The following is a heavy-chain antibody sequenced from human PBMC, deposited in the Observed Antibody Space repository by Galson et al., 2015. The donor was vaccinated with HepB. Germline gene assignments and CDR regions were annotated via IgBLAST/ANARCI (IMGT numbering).Heavy chain of an antibody. CDR1: GFTFSSYS. V-gene: IGHV3-21*01. Sequence: SLRLSCAASGFTFSSYSMNWVRQAPGKGLEWVSSISSSSSYIYYADSVKGRFTISRDNAKNSLYLQMNSLRAEDTAVYYCARDFLNGDSFFDYWGQGTLVTVSS. CDR2: ISSSSSYI. CDR3: ARDFLNGDSFFDY. D-gene: IGHD4-17*01. J-gene: IGHJ4*02.